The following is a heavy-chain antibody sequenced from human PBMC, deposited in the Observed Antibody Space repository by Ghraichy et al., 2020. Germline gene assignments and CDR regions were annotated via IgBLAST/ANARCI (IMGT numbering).Heavy chain of an antibody. CDR2: ISAYNGNT. J-gene: IGHJ4*02. CDR1: GYTFTSYG. D-gene: IGHD5-18*01. CDR3: ARDVPDTAKEGEGMWDY. V-gene: IGHV1-18*01. Sequence: ASVKVSCKASGYTFTSYGISWVRQAPGQGLEWMGWISAYNGNTNYAQKLQGRVTMTTDTSTSTAYMELRSLRSDDTAVYYCARDVPDTAKEGEGMWDYWGQGTLVTVSS.